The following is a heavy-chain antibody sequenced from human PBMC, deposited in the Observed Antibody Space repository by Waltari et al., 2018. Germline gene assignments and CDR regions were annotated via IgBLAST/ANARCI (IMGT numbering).Heavy chain of an antibody. Sequence: QVQLQESGPGLVKPSETLSLTCTVSGGSISSYYWSRIRQPPGKGLEWIGYIYYRGSTNYNPSLKSRVTISVDTSKNQFSLKLSSVTAADTAVYYCARGNFWSGYELGYWGQGTLVTVSS. D-gene: IGHD3-3*01. CDR3: ARGNFWSGYELGY. CDR1: GGSISSYY. V-gene: IGHV4-59*01. CDR2: IYYRGST. J-gene: IGHJ4*02.